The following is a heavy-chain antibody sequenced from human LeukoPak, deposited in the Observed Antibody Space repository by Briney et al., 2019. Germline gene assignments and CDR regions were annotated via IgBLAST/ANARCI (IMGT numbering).Heavy chain of an antibody. J-gene: IGHJ4*02. D-gene: IGHD3-22*01. CDR3: TTEYDSPCFDY. Sequence: GGSLRLSCTASGFTFSASPIHWVRQASGKGLEWVGRITGTHATAYAASVEGRFTISKDDSKSTTYLQMNSLKTEDTAVYYCTTEYDSPCFDYWGQGTLVTVSS. CDR1: GFTFSASP. CDR2: ITGTHAT. V-gene: IGHV3-73*01.